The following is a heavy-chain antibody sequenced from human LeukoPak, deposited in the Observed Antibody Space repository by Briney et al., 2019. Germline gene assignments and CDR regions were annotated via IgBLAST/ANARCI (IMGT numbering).Heavy chain of an antibody. CDR2: INHSGST. V-gene: IGHV4-34*01. CDR1: GGSFSGYY. Sequence: SETLSLTCAVYGGSFSGYYWSWIRPPPGKGLEWIGEINHSGSTNYNPSLKSRATISVDTSKNQFSLKLRSVTAADTAVYYCARGPPYYYGAGSYKQYWFDPWGQGTLVTVSS. J-gene: IGHJ5*02. D-gene: IGHD3-10*01. CDR3: ARGPPYYYGAGSYKQYWFDP.